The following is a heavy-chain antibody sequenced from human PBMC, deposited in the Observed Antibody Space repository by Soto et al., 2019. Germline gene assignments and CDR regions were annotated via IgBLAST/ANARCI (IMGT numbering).Heavy chain of an antibody. V-gene: IGHV3-33*01. D-gene: IGHD3-22*01. CDR3: ARENYYDTSGLDY. J-gene: IGHJ4*02. Sequence: GGSLRLSCAASGFTFTSYGMHWVRQAPGKGLEWVAGIWYDGNSKYYEDSVKGRFTISRDNSKNTLYLEMYSLRGDDTAVYYCARENYYDTSGLDYWGQGTLVTVSS. CDR2: IWYDGNSK. CDR1: GFTFTSYG.